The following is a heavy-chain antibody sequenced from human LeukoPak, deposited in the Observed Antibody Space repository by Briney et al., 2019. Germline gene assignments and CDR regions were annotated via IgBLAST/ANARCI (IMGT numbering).Heavy chain of an antibody. CDR3: AKEGYSSTWNADFDY. D-gene: IGHD6-13*01. V-gene: IGHV3-23*01. J-gene: IGHJ4*02. Sequence: GGSLRLSCAASRFTFSSYDMSWVRQAPGKGLEWVSAISGSGVITYYTDSVKGRFTMSRDNSKNTLYLKMNSLRAEDTAVYYCAKEGYSSTWNADFDYWGQGTLVIVSA. CDR1: RFTFSSYD. CDR2: ISGSGVIT.